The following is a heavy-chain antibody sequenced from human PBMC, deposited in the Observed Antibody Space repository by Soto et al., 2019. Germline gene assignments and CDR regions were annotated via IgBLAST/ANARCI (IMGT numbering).Heavy chain of an antibody. Sequence: SGPTLVNPTETLTLTCTFSGFSLTTRGVGVGWIRQPPGRALEWLAVIYWDDDKRYSPSLKTRLILTKDTSKNQVVLTMTIMESVDTATYFCAHVVIRFGGVVADDDFDVGGQGTMVTVSS. V-gene: IGHV2-5*02. J-gene: IGHJ3*01. D-gene: IGHD3-16*02. CDR1: GFSLTTRGVG. CDR2: IYWDDDK. CDR3: AHVVIRFGGVVADDDFDV.